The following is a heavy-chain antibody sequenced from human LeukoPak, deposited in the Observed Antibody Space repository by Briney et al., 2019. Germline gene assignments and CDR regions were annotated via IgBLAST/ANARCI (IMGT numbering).Heavy chain of an antibody. J-gene: IGHJ3*02. V-gene: IGHV4-39*01. CDR1: GGSTSSSSYY. CDR2: IYYSGST. D-gene: IGHD4-23*01. CDR3: ARHSRSNSDRAFDI. Sequence: SETLSLTCTVSGGSTSSSSYYWGWIRQPPGKGLEWIGSIYYSGSTYYNPSLKSRVTISVDTSKNQLSLKLSSVTAADTAVYYCARHSRSNSDRAFDIWGQGTMVTVSS.